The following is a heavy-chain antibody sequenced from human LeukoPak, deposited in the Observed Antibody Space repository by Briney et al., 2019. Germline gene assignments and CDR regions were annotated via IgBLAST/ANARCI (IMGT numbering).Heavy chain of an antibody. V-gene: IGHV3-64*01. Sequence: PGGSLRLSCAASGFTFSSYAMHWVRQAPGKGLEYVSAISSNGGSTYYANSVKGRFTISRDNSKNTLYLQMNSLRAEDTAVYYCARDIVYSSGYYYFDYWGQGTLVTVSS. CDR1: GFTFSSYA. CDR2: ISSNGGST. J-gene: IGHJ4*02. D-gene: IGHD3-22*01. CDR3: ARDIVYSSGYYYFDY.